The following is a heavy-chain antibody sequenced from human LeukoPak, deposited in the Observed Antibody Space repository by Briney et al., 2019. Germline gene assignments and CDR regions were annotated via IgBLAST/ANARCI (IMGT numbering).Heavy chain of an antibody. CDR3: ARSAPDISPDVIDFDY. J-gene: IGHJ4*02. V-gene: IGHV4-59*01. Sequence: SETLSLTCTVSGGFISSYYWSWIRQPPGKGLEWIGYISHSGIIHYNPSLKSRVTISVDRSKNQFSLSLTSVTAADTAMYYCARSAPDISPDVIDFDYWGQGALVTVSS. CDR1: GGFISSYY. CDR2: ISHSGII. D-gene: IGHD3-16*02.